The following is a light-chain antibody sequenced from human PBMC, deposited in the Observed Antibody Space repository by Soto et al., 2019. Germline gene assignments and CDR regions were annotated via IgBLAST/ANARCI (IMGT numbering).Light chain of an antibody. CDR2: EVR. CDR1: MRDVGAYNL. V-gene: IGLV2-14*01. J-gene: IGLJ1*01. Sequence: QSALTQPASVSGSPGQSITISCAGTMRDVGAYNLVSWYQQHPGRVPQLIIYEVRNRPSGISFRFSGSKSGNTASLTISGLQAEDEADYYCSSYTSSSTYVFGTGTKLTVL. CDR3: SSYTSSSTYV.